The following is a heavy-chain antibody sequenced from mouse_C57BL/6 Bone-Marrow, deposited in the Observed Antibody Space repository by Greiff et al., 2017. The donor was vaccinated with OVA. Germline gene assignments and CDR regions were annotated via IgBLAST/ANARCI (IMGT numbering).Heavy chain of an antibody. CDR3: ARQLRPIWYFDV. CDR2: ISDSGST. V-gene: IGHV3-8*01. CDR1: GYSITSDY. D-gene: IGHD3-2*02. Sequence: DVMLVESGPGLAKPSQTLSLTCSVTGYSITSDYWNWIRKFPGNKLEYMGYISDSGSTYYNPSLKSRISITRDTSKNQYYLQLNSVTTEDTATYYCARQLRPIWYFDVWGTGTTVTVSS. J-gene: IGHJ1*03.